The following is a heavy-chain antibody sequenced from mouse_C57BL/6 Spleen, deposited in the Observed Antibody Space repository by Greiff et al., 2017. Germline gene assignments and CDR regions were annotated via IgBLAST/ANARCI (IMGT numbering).Heavy chain of an antibody. CDR1: GFNIKDYY. Sequence: EVQLQQSGAELVKPGASVKLSCTASGFNIKDYYMHWVKQRPEQGLEWIGRIDPEDGDTEYAPKFQGKATMTADTSSNTAYLQLSSLTSEDTAVYSCTAGLEGAMDDWGQGTSVTVSS. J-gene: IGHJ4*01. V-gene: IGHV14-1*01. CDR3: TAGLEGAMDD. CDR2: IDPEDGDT. D-gene: IGHD3-1*01.